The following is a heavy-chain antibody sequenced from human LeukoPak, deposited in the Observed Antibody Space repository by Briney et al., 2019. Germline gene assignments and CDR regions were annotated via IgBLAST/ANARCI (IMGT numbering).Heavy chain of an antibody. J-gene: IGHJ4*02. Sequence: GGSLRLSCAASGFTFTNYWMHWVRQAPGMGLVWVSRLPPDELGIIYADSVKGRFTVSRDNAKNTVYLQMSNLRVDDTAMYYCVGTIASRGSEYWGQGALVTVSS. CDR2: LPPDELGI. CDR3: VGTIASRGSEY. V-gene: IGHV3-74*01. D-gene: IGHD6-6*01. CDR1: GFTFTNYW.